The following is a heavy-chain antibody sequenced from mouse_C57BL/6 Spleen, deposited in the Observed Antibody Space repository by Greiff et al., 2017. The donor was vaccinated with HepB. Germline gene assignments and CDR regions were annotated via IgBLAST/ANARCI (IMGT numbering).Heavy chain of an antibody. CDR1: GYAFSSYW. V-gene: IGHV1-80*01. D-gene: IGHD1-1*01. Sequence: QVQLKQSGAELVKPGASVKISCKASGYAFSSYWMNWVKQRPGKGLEWIGQIYPGDGDTNYNGKFKGKATLTADKSSSTAYMQLSSLTSEDSAVYFCARQGIYYYGSSLYYYAMDYWGQGTSVTVSS. CDR2: IYPGDGDT. J-gene: IGHJ4*01. CDR3: ARQGIYYYGSSLYYYAMDY.